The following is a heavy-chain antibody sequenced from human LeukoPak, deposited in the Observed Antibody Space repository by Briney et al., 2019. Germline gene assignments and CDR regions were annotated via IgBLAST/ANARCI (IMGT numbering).Heavy chain of an antibody. CDR1: GGSISSSIYY. J-gene: IGHJ4*02. CDR2: IYYSGST. Sequence: SETLSLTCTVSGGSISSSIYYWGWIRQPPGKGLEWIGSIYYSGSTYYNPSLKSRVTISVDTSKNQFSLKLSSVTAADTAVYYCARDDGDRRGFDYWGQGTLVTVS. D-gene: IGHD7-27*01. CDR3: ARDDGDRRGFDY. V-gene: IGHV4-39*07.